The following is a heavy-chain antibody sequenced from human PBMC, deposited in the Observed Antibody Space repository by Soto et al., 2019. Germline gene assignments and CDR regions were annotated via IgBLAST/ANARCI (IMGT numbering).Heavy chain of an antibody. CDR1: GFTFSSYA. CDR2: ISGSGGGT. CDR3: AKFGMATTKRSPPYYIDY. V-gene: IGHV3-23*01. D-gene: IGHD1-1*01. Sequence: WGSLRLSCAASGFTFSSYAMSWVRQAPGKGLEWVSSISGSGGGTYYADSVKGRFTFSRDNSKSTLYLQMNSLRAEDTAVYYCAKFGMATTKRSPPYYIDYWGQGALVTVSS. J-gene: IGHJ4*02.